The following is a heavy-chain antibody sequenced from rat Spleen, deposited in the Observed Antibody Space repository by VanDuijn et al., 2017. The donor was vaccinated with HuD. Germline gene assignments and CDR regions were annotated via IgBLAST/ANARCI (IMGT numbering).Heavy chain of an antibody. CDR3: TREGLRVYD. J-gene: IGHJ2*01. V-gene: IGHV2-19*01. CDR1: GFSLTDYS. CDR2: IQSGGST. Sequence: VQLKESGPGLVQPSQTLSLTCTVSGFSLTDYSVHWVRQPPGKGLEWMGRIQSGGSTAYNSTLKSRLSISRDTSKSQVFLKMNSLQTEDSAIYYCTREGLRVYDWGQGVLVTVSS. D-gene: IGHD1-9*01.